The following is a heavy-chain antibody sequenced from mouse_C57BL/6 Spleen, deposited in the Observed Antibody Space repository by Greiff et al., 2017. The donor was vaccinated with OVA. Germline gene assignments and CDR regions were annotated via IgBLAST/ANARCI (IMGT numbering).Heavy chain of an antibody. CDR3: ARDGGYYGSSPHWYFDV. V-gene: IGHV5-16*01. Sequence: EVQLVESEGGLVQPGSSMKLSCTASGFTFSDYYMAWVRQVPEKGLEWVANINYDGSSTYYLDSLKSRFIISRDNAKNILYLQMSSLKSEDTATYYCARDGGYYGSSPHWYFDVWGTGTTVTVSS. J-gene: IGHJ1*03. CDR2: INYDGSST. D-gene: IGHD1-1*01. CDR1: GFTFSDYY.